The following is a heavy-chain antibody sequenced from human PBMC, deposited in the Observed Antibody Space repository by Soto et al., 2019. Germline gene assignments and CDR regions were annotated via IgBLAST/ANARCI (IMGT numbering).Heavy chain of an antibody. V-gene: IGHV1-3*01. Sequence: QVQLVQSGAEVKKPGASVKVSCKASGYTFTDYAIHWVRQAPGQRLEWMGWINAGSGITKYSQNFQGRVTITKDTPANTAYMELSSLRSEDTAVYYCAAGPFPYSTTPYRSFDYWGQGTLVTVSS. CDR2: INAGSGIT. CDR3: AAGPFPYSTTPYRSFDY. CDR1: GYTFTDYA. D-gene: IGHD6-13*01. J-gene: IGHJ4*02.